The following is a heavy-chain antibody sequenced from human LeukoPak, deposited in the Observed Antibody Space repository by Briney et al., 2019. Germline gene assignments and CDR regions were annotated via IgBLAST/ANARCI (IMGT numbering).Heavy chain of an antibody. Sequence: ASVKVSCKASGYTFTSYYMHWVRQAPGQGLEWMGIINPSGGGTSYAQKFQGRVTMTRDMSTSTVYMELSSLRSEDTAVYYCARGHCGGDCSTNYYYYYMDVWGKGTTVTVSS. D-gene: IGHD2-21*02. CDR2: INPSGGGT. V-gene: IGHV1-46*01. J-gene: IGHJ6*03. CDR1: GYTFTSYY. CDR3: ARGHCGGDCSTNYYYYYMDV.